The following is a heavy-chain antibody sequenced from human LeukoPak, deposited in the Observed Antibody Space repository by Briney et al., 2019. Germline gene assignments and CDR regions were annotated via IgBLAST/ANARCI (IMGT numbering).Heavy chain of an antibody. CDR1: GFTFSNYW. Sequence: GGSLRLSCAASGFTFSNYWMTWVRQAPGKGLEWVAHINQDGSEEHYMDSAKARFTISRDNAKNSLSLQMNSLRAEDTAVYYCERDGGVSGYDLLDYWGQGTLVTVSS. D-gene: IGHD5-12*01. J-gene: IGHJ4*02. CDR3: ERDGGVSGYDLLDY. V-gene: IGHV3-7*01. CDR2: INQDGSEE.